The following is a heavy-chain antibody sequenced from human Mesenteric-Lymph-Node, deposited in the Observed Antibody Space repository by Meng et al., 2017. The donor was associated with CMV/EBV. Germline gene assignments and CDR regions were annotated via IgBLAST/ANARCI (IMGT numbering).Heavy chain of an antibody. CDR3: ASGPQLLRYFDL. V-gene: IGHV1-69*05. J-gene: IGHJ2*01. D-gene: IGHD2-15*01. Sequence: SCKTSGDSFGSYAISWVRQAPGQGLEWMGSIIPLFGTPSYAQRFQGRVTLTTDASTSTVYMHLSSLTSQDTATYYCASGPQLLRYFDLWGRGTLVTVSS. CDR1: GDSFGSYA. CDR2: IIPLFGTP.